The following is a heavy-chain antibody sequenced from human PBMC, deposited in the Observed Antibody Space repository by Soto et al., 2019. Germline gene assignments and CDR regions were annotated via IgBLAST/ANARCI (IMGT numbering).Heavy chain of an antibody. V-gene: IGHV4-30-4*08. CDR1: GGSVSSADWN. CDR3: TRGPSGDKVDF. Sequence: QVQLQESGPGLVKPSQTLSLTCTVSGGSVSSADWNWSWIRQTPGKGLEWIGHIYEGGRTYSNPSLTRRATISLDTSKNLFSLNLKSVTAADTAVYYCTRGPSGDKVDFWGQGLLVTVSS. D-gene: IGHD7-27*01. J-gene: IGHJ4*02. CDR2: IYEGGRT.